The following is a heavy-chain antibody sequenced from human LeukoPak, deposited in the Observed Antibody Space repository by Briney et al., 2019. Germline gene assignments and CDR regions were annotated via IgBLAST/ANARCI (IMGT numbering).Heavy chain of an antibody. CDR2: ISWNSGSI. D-gene: IGHD3-22*01. J-gene: IGHJ4*02. CDR1: GFTFDDYA. V-gene: IGHV3-9*01. Sequence: GGSLRLSCAASGFTFDDYAMHWVRQAPGKGLEWVSGISWNSGSIGYADSVKGRFTISRDNAKNSLYLQMNSLRAEDTALYYCAKDIDPYYYDSSGSSFFDYWGQGTLVTVSS. CDR3: AKDIDPYYYDSSGSSFFDY.